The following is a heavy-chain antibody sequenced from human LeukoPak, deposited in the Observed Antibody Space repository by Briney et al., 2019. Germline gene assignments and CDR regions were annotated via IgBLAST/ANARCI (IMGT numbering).Heavy chain of an antibody. Sequence: PSETLSLTCTVSGGSISSDQYWWSWIRQHPGKGLEWIGYIHYSGSTYNNPSLKSRVTISIVTSKNQFSLRLRSVTAADTAVYYCARLHKGNWFDPWGQGTLVTVSS. J-gene: IGHJ5*02. V-gene: IGHV4-31*03. CDR2: IHYSGST. CDR1: GGSISSDQYW. CDR3: ARLHKGNWFDP. D-gene: IGHD4-11*01.